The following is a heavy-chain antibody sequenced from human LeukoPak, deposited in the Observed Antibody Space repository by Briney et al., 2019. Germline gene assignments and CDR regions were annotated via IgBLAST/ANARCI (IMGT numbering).Heavy chain of an antibody. Sequence: GGSLRLSCAASGFTFSSYSMNWVRQAPGKGLEWVSSISSSSSYIYYADSVKGRFTTSRDNAKNSLYLQMNSLRAEDTAVYYCARSLIAVRAEFDYWGQGTLVTVSS. V-gene: IGHV3-21*01. CDR3: ARSLIAVRAEFDY. D-gene: IGHD6-6*01. CDR1: GFTFSSYS. J-gene: IGHJ4*02. CDR2: ISSSSSYI.